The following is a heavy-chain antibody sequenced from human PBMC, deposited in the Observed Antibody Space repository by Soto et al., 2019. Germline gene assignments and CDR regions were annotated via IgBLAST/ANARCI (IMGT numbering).Heavy chain of an antibody. J-gene: IGHJ4*02. D-gene: IGHD3-22*01. Sequence: ASVKVSCKASGGTFSSYAISWVRQAPGQGLEWMGGIIPIFGTANYAQKFQGRVTITADESTSTAYMELSSLRSEDTAVYYCARDPFYYDRSGGWGLDYWGQGTPVTVSS. CDR1: GGTFSSYA. V-gene: IGHV1-69*13. CDR3: ARDPFYYDRSGGWGLDY. CDR2: IIPIFGTA.